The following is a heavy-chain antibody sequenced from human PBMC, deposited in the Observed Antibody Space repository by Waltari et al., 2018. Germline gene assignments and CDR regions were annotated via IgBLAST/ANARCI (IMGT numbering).Heavy chain of an antibody. CDR2: IYYSGST. Sequence: QVQLQESGPGLVKPSQTLSPTCTVHCGSLSSGYSYWSRTLQPPGKGLAWIGYIYYSGSTYYNPSLKSRVTISVDTSKNQFSLKLSSVTAADTAVYYCARDRGWGYYGSGSYLDYWGQGTLVTVSS. D-gene: IGHD3-10*01. J-gene: IGHJ4*02. V-gene: IGHV4-30-4*08. CDR3: ARDRGWGYYGSGSYLDY. CDR1: CGSLSSGYSY.